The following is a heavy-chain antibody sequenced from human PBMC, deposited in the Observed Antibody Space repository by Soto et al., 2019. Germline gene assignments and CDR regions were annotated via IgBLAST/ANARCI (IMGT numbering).Heavy chain of an antibody. J-gene: IGHJ4*02. D-gene: IGHD2-21*01. CDR1: GVGNLRYYR. CDR3: TRGGDGYNFGAVY. V-gene: IGHV1-69*01. Sequence: QVQLMQSGSEVKEPGSSVKVSCKASGVGNLRYYRTTWARRAHGHGLELMGGIIPKLGSANYAQNFKGSVTVTADESTNTVCMELRSLRSHAPAVYYRTRGGDGYNFGAVYWRQGTLVTVSS. CDR2: IIPKLGSA.